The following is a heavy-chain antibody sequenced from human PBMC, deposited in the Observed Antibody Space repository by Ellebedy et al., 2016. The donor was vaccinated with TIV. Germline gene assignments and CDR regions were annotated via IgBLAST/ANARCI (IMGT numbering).Heavy chain of an antibody. D-gene: IGHD3-10*01. J-gene: IGHJ4*02. V-gene: IGHV3-49*04. CDR1: GFTFGDYA. CDR3: SRVPYDSVDYYFDY. CDR2: TRRKAYGGTT. Sequence: GESLKISCTASGFTFGDYAMSWVRQAPGKGLEWVGFTRRKAYGGTTEYAASGKGRFTISRDDYKSIAYLHINSLKTEDTAVYFCSRVPYDSVDYYFDYWGQGTLVTVSS.